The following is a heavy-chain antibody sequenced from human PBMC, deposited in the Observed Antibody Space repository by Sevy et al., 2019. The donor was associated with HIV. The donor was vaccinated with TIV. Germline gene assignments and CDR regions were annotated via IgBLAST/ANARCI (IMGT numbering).Heavy chain of an antibody. CDR3: ASHNYSDRSGYYYPVWFDY. CDR2: IFYRGGP. V-gene: IGHV4-39*01. D-gene: IGHD3-22*01. J-gene: IGHJ4*02. CDR1: SGSIRSSTYY. Sequence: SETLSLTCTVSSGSIRSSTYYWAWIRQPPGKGLEWIGSIFYRGGPYYNPSLQSRLTHSVDTSKNQFSLKLSSVTAADTAVYYCASHNYSDRSGYYYPVWFDYWGRGTLVTVSS.